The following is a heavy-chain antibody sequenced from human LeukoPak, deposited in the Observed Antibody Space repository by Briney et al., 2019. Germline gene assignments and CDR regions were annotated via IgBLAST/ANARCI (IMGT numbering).Heavy chain of an antibody. J-gene: IGHJ4*02. Sequence: GSLRLSCAASGFTFSSYGMSWVRQAPGKGLEWIGSIYHTGTTDYNPSLKSRVTISVDTSKNQFSLKLSSVTAADTAVYYCARGIDYWGRGTLVTVSS. CDR3: ARGIDY. CDR1: GFTFSSYG. V-gene: IGHV4-38-2*01. CDR2: IYHTGTT.